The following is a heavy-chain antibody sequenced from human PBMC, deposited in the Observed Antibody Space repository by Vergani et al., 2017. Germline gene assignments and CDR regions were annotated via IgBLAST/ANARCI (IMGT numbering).Heavy chain of an antibody. Sequence: EVDLVESGGGLAQPGGSLRLSCEASGITFWKFGMHWVRQGPGKGLEWVSGISWNSGAVDYAESVRGRFTICRDNAKNSLFLEMNSLRFEDTAVYFCTKGSVYYHDSAGHGYDPYTGFDLWGQGTLVTVSS. CDR3: TKGSVYYHDSAGHGYDPYTGFDL. J-gene: IGHJ3*01. V-gene: IGHV3-9*01. CDR2: ISWNSGAV. D-gene: IGHD5-12*01. CDR1: GITFWKFG.